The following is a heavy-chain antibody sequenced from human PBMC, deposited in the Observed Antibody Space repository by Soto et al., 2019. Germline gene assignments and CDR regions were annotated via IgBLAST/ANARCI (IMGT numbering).Heavy chain of an antibody. Sequence: SETLSLTCTVSGGSISSYYCSWIRQPPGKGLEWIGYIYYSGSTNYNPSLKSRVTISVDTSKNQFSLELSSVTAADTAVYYCARMVSPDSSGYYSNWFDPWGQGTLVTVSS. V-gene: IGHV4-59*01. CDR1: GGSISSYY. CDR3: ARMVSPDSSGYYSNWFDP. D-gene: IGHD3-22*01. J-gene: IGHJ5*02. CDR2: IYYSGST.